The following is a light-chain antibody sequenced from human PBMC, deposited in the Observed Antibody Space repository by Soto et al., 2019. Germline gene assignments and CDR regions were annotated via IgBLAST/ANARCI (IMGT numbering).Light chain of an antibody. CDR1: GRDIGAYDY. J-gene: IGLJ1*01. Sequence: QSALTQPASVSGSPGQSITISCTGSGRDIGAYDYVPWYQQHPGKAPKLLIYGVKNRPSGVSYRFSASKSAFTASLTISGLQAEDEAHYYCSSYTISYFYVFGPGTKVTVL. CDR2: GVK. V-gene: IGLV2-14*01. CDR3: SSYTISYFYV.